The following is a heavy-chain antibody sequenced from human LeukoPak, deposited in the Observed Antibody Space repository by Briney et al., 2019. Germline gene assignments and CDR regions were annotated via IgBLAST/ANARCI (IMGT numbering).Heavy chain of an antibody. CDR2: IYYSGST. D-gene: IGHD3-22*01. Sequence: PSETLSLTCTASGGSISSYYWSWIRQPPGKGLEWIGYIYYSGSTNYNPSLKSRVTISVDTSKNQFSLKLSSVTAADTAVYYCAGSSGYYYDYWGQGTLVTVSS. V-gene: IGHV4-59*01. J-gene: IGHJ4*02. CDR3: AGSSGYYYDY. CDR1: GGSISSYY.